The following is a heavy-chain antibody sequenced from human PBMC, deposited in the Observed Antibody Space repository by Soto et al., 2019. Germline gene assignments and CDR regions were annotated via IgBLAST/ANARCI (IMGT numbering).Heavy chain of an antibody. J-gene: IGHJ3*02. D-gene: IGHD2-2*01. V-gene: IGHV1-2*04. CDR2: INPNSGGT. Sequence: QVQLVQSGAEVKKPGASVKVSCKASGYTFTGYYMHWVRQAPGQGLEWMGWINPNSGGTNYAQKFQGWVPMTRDTSISTAYMELSRLRSDDTAVYYCARDREICSSTSCYPSAFDIWGQGTMVTVSA. CDR1: GYTFTGYY. CDR3: ARDREICSSTSCYPSAFDI.